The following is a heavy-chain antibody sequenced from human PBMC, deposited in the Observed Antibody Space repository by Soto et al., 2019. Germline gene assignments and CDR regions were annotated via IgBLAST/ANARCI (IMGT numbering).Heavy chain of an antibody. CDR3: ARVRGYCGGDCYEPHFDY. Sequence: PSETLSLTCTVSGGSISSYYCSWIRQPPGKGLEWIGYIYYSGSTNYNPSLKSRVTISVDTSKNQFSLKLSSVTAADTAVYYCARVRGYCGGDCYEPHFDYWGQGTLVTVSS. J-gene: IGHJ4*02. CDR2: IYYSGST. V-gene: IGHV4-59*01. CDR1: GGSISSYY. D-gene: IGHD2-21*02.